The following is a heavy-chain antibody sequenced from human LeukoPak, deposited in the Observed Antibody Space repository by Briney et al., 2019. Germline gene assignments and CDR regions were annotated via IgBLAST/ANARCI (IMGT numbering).Heavy chain of an antibody. CDR3: ARGPPNWGYDY. CDR1: GYTFTSYD. CDR2: MSPNSGDT. Sequence: ASVKVSFTASGYTFTSYDFNWVRQATGHRPEWMGWMSPNSGDTGYAQKFQDRVTMTRNTSISTAYMELSSLRSDDTAVYYCARGPPNWGYDYWGPGTLVTVSS. D-gene: IGHD7-27*01. J-gene: IGHJ4*02. V-gene: IGHV1-8*01.